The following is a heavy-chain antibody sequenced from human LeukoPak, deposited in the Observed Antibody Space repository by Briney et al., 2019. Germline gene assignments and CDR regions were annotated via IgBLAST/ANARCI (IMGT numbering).Heavy chain of an antibody. V-gene: IGHV3-23*01. CDR1: GFTFSSFG. CDR2: TSGSGGST. Sequence: PGGSLRLSCAASGFTFSSFGLSWVRQAPGKGLEWVSATSGSGGSTYYADSVKGRFTISRDNSKNTLYLQMNSLRAEDTALYYCAGGAGVYYYGMDVWGQGTSVTVSS. CDR3: AGGAGVYYYGMDV. J-gene: IGHJ6*02.